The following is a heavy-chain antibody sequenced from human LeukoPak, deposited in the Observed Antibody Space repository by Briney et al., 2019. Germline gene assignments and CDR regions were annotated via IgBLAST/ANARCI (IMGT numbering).Heavy chain of an antibody. CDR1: GFPFSSYA. CDR3: ARADEPSIAAAIFDY. CDR2: ISYDGSNK. D-gene: IGHD6-13*01. J-gene: IGHJ4*02. Sequence: GRSLSLSCAASGFPFSSYAMHWVRQAPGKGLEWVAVISYDGSNKYYADSVKGRFTISRDNSKNTLYLQMNSLRAEDTAVYYCARADEPSIAAAIFDYWGQGTLVTVSS. V-gene: IGHV3-30*01.